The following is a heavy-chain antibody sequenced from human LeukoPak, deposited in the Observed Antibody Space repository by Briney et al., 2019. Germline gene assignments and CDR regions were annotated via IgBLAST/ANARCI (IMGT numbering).Heavy chain of an antibody. V-gene: IGHV4-31*03. Sequence: SQTLSLTCTVSGGSISNGGYYWSWIRQLPGKDLEWIGYIYYNGHTYYNPSLKSRVVISVDTSKNQLSLKLSSVTAADTAVYYCANYASGTYRFDPWGQGTLVTVSS. J-gene: IGHJ5*02. D-gene: IGHD3-10*01. CDR2: IYYNGHT. CDR1: GGSISNGGYY. CDR3: ANYASGTYRFDP.